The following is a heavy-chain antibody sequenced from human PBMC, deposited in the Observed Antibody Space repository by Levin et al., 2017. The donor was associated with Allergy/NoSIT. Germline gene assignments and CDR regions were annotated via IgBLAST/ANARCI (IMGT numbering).Heavy chain of an antibody. Sequence: GGSLRLSCAASGFTFSSYWMSWVRQAPGKGLEWVANIKQDGSEKYYVDSVKGRFTISRDNGKNSLYLQMNSLRAEDTAVYYCARAPPLRFLEWLFDYWGQGTLVTVSS. V-gene: IGHV3-7*01. CDR2: IKQDGSEK. CDR3: ARAPPLRFLEWLFDY. J-gene: IGHJ4*02. D-gene: IGHD3-3*01. CDR1: GFTFSSYW.